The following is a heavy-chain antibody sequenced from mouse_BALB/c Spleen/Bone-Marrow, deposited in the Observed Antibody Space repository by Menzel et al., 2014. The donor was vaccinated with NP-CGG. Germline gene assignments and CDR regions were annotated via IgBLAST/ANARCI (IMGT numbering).Heavy chain of an antibody. CDR1: GFTFXDYY. V-gene: IGHV5-12*02. CDR3: ARHNYDETWFAY. J-gene: IGHJ3*01. D-gene: IGHD2-4*01. Sequence: EVQGVESGGGLVQPGGSLKLSCATSGFTFXDYYMYWVRQTPEKRLEWVAYISNGGGSTYYPDTVKGRFTISRDNAKNTLYLQMSRLRSEDTAMYYCARHNYDETWFAYWGQGTLVTVSA. CDR2: ISNGGGST.